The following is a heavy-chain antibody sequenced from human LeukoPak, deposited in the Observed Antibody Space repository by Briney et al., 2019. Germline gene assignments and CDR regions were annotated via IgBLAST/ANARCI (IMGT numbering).Heavy chain of an antibody. Sequence: PSETLSLTCAVYGGSFSGHYWSWIRQPPGKGLEWIGEINHSGSTNYNPSLKSRVTISVDTSKNQFSLKLSSVTAADTAVYYCASLTMVRGVRYSYYYMDVWGKGTTVTISS. J-gene: IGHJ6*03. V-gene: IGHV4-34*01. CDR3: ASLTMVRGVRYSYYYMDV. CDR1: GGSFSGHY. CDR2: INHSGST. D-gene: IGHD3-10*01.